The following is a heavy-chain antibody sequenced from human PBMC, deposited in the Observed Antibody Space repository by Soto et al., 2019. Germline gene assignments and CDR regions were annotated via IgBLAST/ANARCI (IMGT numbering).Heavy chain of an antibody. J-gene: IGHJ3*01. V-gene: IGHV2-5*01. Sequence: QYTLMESGPTLVKPTQTLTLACSFSGFSLTTSGVGVGWIRQPPGKALEWLAHIYWIGAKHYRPSLESRLSITKDAAKHQVVRTMANVDMVDTATDYWARGVAARPVFAFDVWGQGKEVTVSA. CDR3: ARGVAARPVFAFDV. CDR2: IYWIGAK. CDR1: GFSLTTSGVG. D-gene: IGHD6-6*01.